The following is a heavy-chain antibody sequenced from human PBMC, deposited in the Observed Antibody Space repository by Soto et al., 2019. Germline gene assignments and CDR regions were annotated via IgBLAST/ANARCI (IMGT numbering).Heavy chain of an antibody. V-gene: IGHV4-38-2*02. CDR2: IYHSGST. J-gene: IGHJ4*02. Sequence: QVQLQESGPGLVKPSETLSLTCAVSGYSISSGYYWGWIRQPPGKGLEWIGSIYHSGSTYYNPSLKSRVTISGDTSKNQFSLKLSSVTAADTAVYYCARDGGDEWLGTGVDYWGQGTLVTVSS. CDR1: GYSISSGYY. CDR3: ARDGGDEWLGTGVDY. D-gene: IGHD6-19*01.